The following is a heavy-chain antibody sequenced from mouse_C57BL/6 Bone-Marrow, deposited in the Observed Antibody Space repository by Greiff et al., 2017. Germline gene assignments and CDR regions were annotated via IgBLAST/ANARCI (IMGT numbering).Heavy chain of an antibody. CDR3: ARLRFDY. D-gene: IGHD1-1*01. J-gene: IGHJ2*01. Sequence: EVKLMESGGDLVKPGGSLKLSCAASGFTFSSYGMAWVRQTPDKRLEWVATISSGGSYTYYPDSVKGRFTISRNNAKNTLYLQMSSLKSEDTAMYCWARLRFDYWGQGNTLTVSS. CDR2: ISSGGSYT. V-gene: IGHV5-6*01. CDR1: GFTFSSYG.